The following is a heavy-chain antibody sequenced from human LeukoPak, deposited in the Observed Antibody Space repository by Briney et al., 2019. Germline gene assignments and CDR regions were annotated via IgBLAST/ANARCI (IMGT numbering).Heavy chain of an antibody. Sequence: ASVKVSCKASGYTFTGCYMHWVRQAPGQGLEWMGWINPNSGDTNYAQKFQGRVTMTRDTSISTAYMELSRLRSDDTAVYYCARGWKDYGDYFGWFDPWGQGTLVTVSS. V-gene: IGHV1-2*02. D-gene: IGHD4-17*01. CDR2: INPNSGDT. CDR3: ARGWKDYGDYFGWFDP. CDR1: GYTFTGCY. J-gene: IGHJ5*02.